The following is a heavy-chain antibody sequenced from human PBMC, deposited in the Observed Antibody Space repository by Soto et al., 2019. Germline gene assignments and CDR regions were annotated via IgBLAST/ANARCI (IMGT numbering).Heavy chain of an antibody. D-gene: IGHD5-12*01. CDR2: IRSKANSYAT. CDR1: GVTFSGSA. J-gene: IGHJ3*02. V-gene: IGHV3-73*01. Sequence: GGSLRVSCAASGVTFSGSAIHWVRQASGKGLEWVGRIRSKANSYATAYAASVKGRFTISRDDSKNTAYLQMNSLKTEDTAVYYCTSGRDGYNRRTNTDAFDIWGQGTMVTVSS. CDR3: TSGRDGYNRRTNTDAFDI.